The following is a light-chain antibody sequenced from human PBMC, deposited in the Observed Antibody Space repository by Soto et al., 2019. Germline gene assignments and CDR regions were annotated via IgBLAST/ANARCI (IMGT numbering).Light chain of an antibody. CDR1: SSNVGSNI. V-gene: IGLV1-44*01. CDR3: AAWDDSLNGVV. CDR2: GTS. J-gene: IGLJ2*01. Sequence: QSVLTQPPSASGTPGQRVALSCSGSSSNVGSNIVTWYQQIPGTAPRVLIYGTSQRPSGVPDRFSGSKSGTSASLAIGGLQSDDEADYYCAAWDDSLNGVVFGGGTKLTVL.